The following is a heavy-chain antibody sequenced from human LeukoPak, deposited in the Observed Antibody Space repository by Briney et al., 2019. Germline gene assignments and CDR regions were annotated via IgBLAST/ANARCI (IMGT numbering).Heavy chain of an antibody. Sequence: GGSLRLSCAASGFTINNYGMSWVRQTPGKGLEWVSAISGSGGSTYYADSVKGRFTISRDNSKNTLFLQINSLRAEDTAIYYCAKETEDIVVVPAAPLDYWGQGTLVTVSS. D-gene: IGHD2-2*01. J-gene: IGHJ4*02. CDR3: AKETEDIVVVPAAPLDY. V-gene: IGHV3-23*01. CDR1: GFTINNYG. CDR2: ISGSGGST.